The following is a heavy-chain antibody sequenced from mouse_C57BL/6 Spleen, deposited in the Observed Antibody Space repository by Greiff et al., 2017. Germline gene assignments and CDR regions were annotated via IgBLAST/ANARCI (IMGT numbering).Heavy chain of an antibody. CDR2: IYPRSGNT. V-gene: IGHV1-81*01. CDR3: ARPKYFDY. CDR1: GYTFTSYG. J-gene: IGHJ2*01. Sequence: VQLQQSGAELARPGASVKLSCKASGYTFTSYGISWVKQRTGQGLEWIGEIYPRSGNTYYNEKFKGKATLTADKSSSTAYMELRSLTSEDSAVYFCARPKYFDYWVQGTTLTVSS.